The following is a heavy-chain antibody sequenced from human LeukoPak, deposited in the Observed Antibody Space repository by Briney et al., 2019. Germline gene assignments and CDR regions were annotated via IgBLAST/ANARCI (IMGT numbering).Heavy chain of an antibody. V-gene: IGHV1-2*02. CDR2: INPNSGGT. J-gene: IGHJ5*02. CDR3: ARADRLHGGPYLIGP. D-gene: IGHD2-21*01. CDR1: GYSFTDYY. Sequence: ASVKVSCKTSGYSFTDYYMHWVRQAPGQGLEWMGWINPNSGGTSSAQKFQGRVTMTRDTSITTVYMEVRRLTSDDTAIYYCARADRLHGGPYLIGPWGQGTLVTVSS.